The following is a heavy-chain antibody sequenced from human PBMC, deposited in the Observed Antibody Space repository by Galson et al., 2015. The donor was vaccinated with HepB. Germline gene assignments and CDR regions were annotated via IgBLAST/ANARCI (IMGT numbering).Heavy chain of an antibody. V-gene: IGHV3-48*02. D-gene: IGHD2-2*01. CDR2: ISSSGSTI. CDR3: ASEWDVVVVPAARRSDY. J-gene: IGHJ4*02. CDR1: GFSFSSYS. Sequence: SLRLSCAASGFSFSSYSMNWVRQAPGKGLEWVSYISSSGSTIYYADSVKGRFTISRDNAKNSLYLQMNSLRDEDTAVYYCASEWDVVVVPAARRSDYWGQGTLVTVSS.